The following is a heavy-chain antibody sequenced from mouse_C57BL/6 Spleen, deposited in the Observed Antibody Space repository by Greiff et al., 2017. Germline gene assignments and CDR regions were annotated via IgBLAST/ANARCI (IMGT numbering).Heavy chain of an antibody. D-gene: IGHD2-12*01. CDR2: IRNKANGYTT. V-gene: IGHV7-3*01. CDR1: GFTFTDYY. Sequence: EVHLVESGGGLVQPGGSLSLSCAASGFTFTDYYMSWVRQPPGKALEWLGFIRNKANGYTTEYSASVKGRFTISRDNSQSILYLQMNALRAEDSATYYCARSPLRAMDYWGQGTSVTVSS. CDR3: ARSPLRAMDY. J-gene: IGHJ4*01.